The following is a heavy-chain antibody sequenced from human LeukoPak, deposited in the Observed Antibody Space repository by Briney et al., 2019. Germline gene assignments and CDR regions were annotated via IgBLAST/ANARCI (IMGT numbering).Heavy chain of an antibody. CDR1: GYTFTSYD. CDR2: MNPNSGNT. J-gene: IGHJ4*02. Sequence: AASVKVSCKASGYTFTSYDINWVRQATGQGLEWMGWMNPNSGNTGYAQKFQGRVTITTNTSISTAYMELSSLRSEDTAVYYCARGRTADIVVVPAAIPEELDYWGQGTLVTVSS. D-gene: IGHD2-2*02. CDR3: ARGRTADIVVVPAAIPEELDY. V-gene: IGHV1-8*02.